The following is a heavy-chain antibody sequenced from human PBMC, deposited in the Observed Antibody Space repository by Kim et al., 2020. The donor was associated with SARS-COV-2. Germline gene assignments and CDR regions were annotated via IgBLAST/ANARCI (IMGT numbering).Heavy chain of an antibody. CDR3: ARGTISEW. V-gene: IGHV3-7*01. J-gene: IGHJ4*02. D-gene: IGHD3-9*01. CDR2: GSEK. Sequence: GSEKYYVDSVKGRFSISRDDAKNSLYLQMNSLRAEDTAVYYCARGTISEWWGQGTLVTVSS.